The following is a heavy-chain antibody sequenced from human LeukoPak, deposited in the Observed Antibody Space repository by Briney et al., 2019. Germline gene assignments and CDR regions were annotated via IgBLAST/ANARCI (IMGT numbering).Heavy chain of an antibody. CDR2: IYHSGGT. CDR1: SGSFSGYY. J-gene: IGHJ4*02. V-gene: IGHV4-34*01. CDR3: ARRSHYSTSSGASG. D-gene: IGHD6-6*01. Sequence: SETLSLTCAVYSGSFSGYYWNWIRQPPGKGLEWIGEIYHSGGTNYNPSLKSRVTISVDTSKNQFSLKLRSVTAADTAVYYCARRSHYSTSSGASGWGQGTLVTVSS.